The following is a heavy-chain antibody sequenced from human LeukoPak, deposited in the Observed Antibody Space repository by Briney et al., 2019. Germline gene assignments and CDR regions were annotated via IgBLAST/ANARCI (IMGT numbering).Heavy chain of an antibody. CDR1: GFTFSRSN. V-gene: IGHV3-48*02. D-gene: IGHD3-10*01. Sequence: GGSLRLSCAASGFTFSRSNMNWVRQAPGXGLEWVSYIGSSSRSIYYADSVKGRFTISRDDAKNSLYLQMNSLRDEDTAVYYCARDPVRGMDVWGQGTTVTVSS. CDR2: IGSSSRSI. J-gene: IGHJ6*02. CDR3: ARDPVRGMDV.